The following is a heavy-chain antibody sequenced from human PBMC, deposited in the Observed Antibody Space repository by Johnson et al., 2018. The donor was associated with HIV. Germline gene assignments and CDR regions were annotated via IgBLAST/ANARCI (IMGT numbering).Heavy chain of an antibody. Sequence: VQLVESGGGLVQPGDSLRLSCAASGFALSGYWMSWVRQAPGKGLAWVSNIKLDGSEKYYVDSVQGRFTLSSYNAKNSLYLQMNSLRAEDTAVYYCARLPSWRGAFDIWGQGTMVTVSS. V-gene: IGHV3-7*05. CDR3: ARLPSWRGAFDI. CDR1: GFALSGYW. J-gene: IGHJ3*02. D-gene: IGHD3-10*01. CDR2: IKLDGSEK.